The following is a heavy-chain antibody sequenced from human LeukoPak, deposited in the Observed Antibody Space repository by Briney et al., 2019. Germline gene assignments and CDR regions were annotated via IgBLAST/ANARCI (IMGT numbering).Heavy chain of an antibody. D-gene: IGHD1-26*01. Sequence: PGGSLRLSCAASGFTVSSNYMSWVRQAPGKGLEWVSVIYSGGSTYYADSVKGRFTISRDNSKNTLYLQMNSLRAEDTAVYYCARDETYYSGSYYGSLAFDIWGQGTMVTVSS. V-gene: IGHV3-66*01. CDR3: ARDETYYSGSYYGSLAFDI. J-gene: IGHJ3*02. CDR2: IYSGGST. CDR1: GFTVSSNY.